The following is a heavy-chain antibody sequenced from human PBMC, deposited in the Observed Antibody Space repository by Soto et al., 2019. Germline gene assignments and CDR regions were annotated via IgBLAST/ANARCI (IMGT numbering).Heavy chain of an antibody. J-gene: IGHJ5*02. CDR3: AHRRVWSSDWYDWFDP. Sequence: SGPTLVNPTQTLTLTCTFSGFSLSTTGVRVGWIRQPPGMALEWLAIISWNDEEHYSPSLQGRLTITKDTSKNQVVLTMTNMDPVDTATYYCAHRRVWSSDWYDWFDPWGQGMLVTVSS. CDR1: GFSLSTTGVR. V-gene: IGHV2-5*01. D-gene: IGHD6-19*01. CDR2: ISWNDEE.